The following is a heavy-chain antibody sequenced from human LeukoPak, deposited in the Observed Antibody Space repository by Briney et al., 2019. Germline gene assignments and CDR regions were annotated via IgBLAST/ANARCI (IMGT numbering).Heavy chain of an antibody. D-gene: IGHD2-21*02. Sequence: SETLSLTCTVSGGSISSGSHYWGWIRQPPGKGLEWIGSIYYSGSTSYNPSLKSRVTESVDTSKNQFSLRLTSVTAADTAVYYCVRHVPSALRIVVVTSDWYFDLWGRGTLVTVSS. V-gene: IGHV4-39*01. CDR2: IYYSGST. CDR3: VRHVPSALRIVVVTSDWYFDL. J-gene: IGHJ2*01. CDR1: GGSISSGSHY.